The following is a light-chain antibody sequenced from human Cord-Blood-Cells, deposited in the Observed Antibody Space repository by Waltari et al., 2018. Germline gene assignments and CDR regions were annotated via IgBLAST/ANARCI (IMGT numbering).Light chain of an antibody. CDR3: QKYNSAPQT. CDR1: QGISNY. CDR2: AAS. Sequence: DLQITQPPSSLPASVGASVTITRRASQGISNYLAWYQQKPGKVPKLLIYAASTLQSGVPSRFSGSGSGTDFTLTISSLQPEDVATYYCQKYNSAPQTFGQGTKLEIK. J-gene: IGKJ2*01. V-gene: IGKV1-27*01.